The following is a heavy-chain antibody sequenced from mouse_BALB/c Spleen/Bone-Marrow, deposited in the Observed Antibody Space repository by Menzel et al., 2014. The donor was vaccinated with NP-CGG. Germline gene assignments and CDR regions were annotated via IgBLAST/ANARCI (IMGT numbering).Heavy chain of an antibody. CDR2: IRNKANGYTT. J-gene: IGHJ2*01. Sequence: EVKLVESGGALVQPGGSLRLSCATSGFTFTDYYMNWVRQPPGKALEWLGFIRNKANGYTTEYSASVKGRFTISRDNSQSILYLQMNTLRAEDSATCYCARDKGRVFFDYWGQGTTLTVSS. V-gene: IGHV7-3*02. CDR3: ARDKGRVFFDY. CDR1: GFTFTDYY.